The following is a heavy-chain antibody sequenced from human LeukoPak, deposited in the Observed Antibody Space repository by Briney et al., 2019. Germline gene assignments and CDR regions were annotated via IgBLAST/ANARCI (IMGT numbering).Heavy chain of an antibody. V-gene: IGHV1-69*13. CDR1: GGTFSSYA. CDR2: IIPIFGTA. Sequence: GASVKVSCKASGGTFSSYAISGVRQAPGQGLEWMGGIIPIFGTANYAQKFQGRVTITADESTSTAYMELSSLRSEDTAIYYCAKHITIFTQLFDPWGQGTLVTVSS. CDR3: AKHITIFTQLFDP. D-gene: IGHD3-3*01. J-gene: IGHJ5*02.